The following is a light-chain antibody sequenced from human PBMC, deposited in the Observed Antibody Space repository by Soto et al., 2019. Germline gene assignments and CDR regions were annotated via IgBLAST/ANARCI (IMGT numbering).Light chain of an antibody. CDR2: DAF. V-gene: IGKV3-15*01. CDR1: ENIKTR. Sequence: EKVMTQSPATLSVSPGERATLSCRASENIKTRLAWYQQTPGQAPSLLIYDAFTRATGVPARFSGSASGTEFTLTISSLQSEDFAVYYCQQYDEWPLTIGGGTKVEIK. J-gene: IGKJ4*01. CDR3: QQYDEWPLT.